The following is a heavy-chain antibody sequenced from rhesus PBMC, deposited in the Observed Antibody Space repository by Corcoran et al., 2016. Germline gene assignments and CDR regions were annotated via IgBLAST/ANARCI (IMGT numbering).Heavy chain of an antibody. CDR2: IFDSIGST. Sequence: QVQLQESGPGLVKPSEPLSLTCAVSGGSISGGYGWSWIRPPPGKGLEWIGHIFDSIGSTYYNPSLKSRVTISRDTSKNQFSLKLSSVTAADTAVYYCARLSSYYFDYWGQGVLVTVSS. CDR1: GGSISGGYG. J-gene: IGHJ4*01. CDR3: ARLSSYYFDY. V-gene: IGHV4S7*01.